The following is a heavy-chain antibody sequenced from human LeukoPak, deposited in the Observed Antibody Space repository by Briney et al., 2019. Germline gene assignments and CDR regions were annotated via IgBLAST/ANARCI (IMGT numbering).Heavy chain of an antibody. CDR1: GFTFSNYW. J-gene: IGHJ4*02. D-gene: IGHD3-10*01. CDR3: AREGASGSYSLDY. CDR2: IWYDGSKK. Sequence: PGGSLRLSCAASGFTFSNYWMTWVRQAPGKGLEWVAVIWYDGSKKYYGDSVRGRFTISRDNAKNTLYLQMNSLRAEDTAVYYCAREGASGSYSLDYWGQGTLVTVSS. V-gene: IGHV3-33*08.